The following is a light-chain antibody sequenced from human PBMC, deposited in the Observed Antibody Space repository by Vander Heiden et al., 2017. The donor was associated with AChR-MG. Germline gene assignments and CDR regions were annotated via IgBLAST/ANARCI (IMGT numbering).Light chain of an antibody. J-gene: IGLJ3*02. CDR1: NSDIGGHND. CDR3: NSYAGSNRV. Sequence: QSALTPPPSASGSPGPSVTISCTGTNSDIGGHNDVSWYQQHPGKAPKLIIYEVSKRPSGVPDRFSGSKSGNTASLTVSGLQAEDEADYYCNSYAGSNRVFGGGTKLTVL. CDR2: EVS. V-gene: IGLV2-8*01.